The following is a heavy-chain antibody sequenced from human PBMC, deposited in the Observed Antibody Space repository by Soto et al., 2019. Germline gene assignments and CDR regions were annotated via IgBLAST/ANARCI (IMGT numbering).Heavy chain of an antibody. CDR2: MTPNRGNT. V-gene: IGHV1-8*01. Sequence: ASVKVSSKACGYTITSYDINSLRQATEKGHERLGWMTPNRGNTGHGQKFQGRVAITRNTSISTAYLVLSSLKAEDTAVFYFSRVVYSAYGSPIYYFSVLAVWAHGSSVTVS. CDR3: SRVVYSAYGSPIYYFSVLAV. CDR1: GYTITSYD. J-gene: IGHJ6*02. D-gene: IGHD5-12*01.